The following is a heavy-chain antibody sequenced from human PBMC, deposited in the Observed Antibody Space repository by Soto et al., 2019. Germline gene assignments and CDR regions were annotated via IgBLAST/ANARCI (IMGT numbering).Heavy chain of an antibody. V-gene: IGHV4-34*01. CDR2: INHSGST. CDR3: ARGRGVLLWFGEYNTQAY. CDR1: GADISRYY. D-gene: IGHD3-10*01. Sequence: SDSRASRGADISRYYRMWIRAPTEKGLEWIGEINHSGSTNYNPSLKSRVTISVDTSKNQFSLKLSSVTAADTAVYYCARGRGVLLWFGEYNTQAYWAQGTLVTVS. J-gene: IGHJ4*02.